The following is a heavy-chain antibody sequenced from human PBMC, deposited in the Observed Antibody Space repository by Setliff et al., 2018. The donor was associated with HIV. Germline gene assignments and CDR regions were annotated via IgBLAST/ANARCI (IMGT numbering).Heavy chain of an antibody. CDR1: GYSISSGYY. Sequence: SETLSLTCAVSGYSISSGYYWGWVRQPPGKGLEWIGIIYHSGSTYYNPSLKSRVTISVDTSKNQFSLKLSSVTAADTAVYYCAREYCSSTSCYPYDYWGQGTLVTVSS. D-gene: IGHD2-2*01. J-gene: IGHJ4*02. V-gene: IGHV4-38-2*02. CDR2: IYHSGST. CDR3: AREYCSSTSCYPYDY.